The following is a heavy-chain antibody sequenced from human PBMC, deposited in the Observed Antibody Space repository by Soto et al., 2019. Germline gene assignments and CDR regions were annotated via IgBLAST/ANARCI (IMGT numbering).Heavy chain of an antibody. D-gene: IGHD2-15*01. Sequence: HPGKGLEWIGYIYYSGSTYYNPSLKSRVTISVDTSKNQFSLKLSSVTAADTAVYYCARDSGRRWPENDYWGQGTLVTVSS. CDR3: ARDSGRRWPENDY. J-gene: IGHJ4*02. CDR2: IYYSGST. V-gene: IGHV4-31*02.